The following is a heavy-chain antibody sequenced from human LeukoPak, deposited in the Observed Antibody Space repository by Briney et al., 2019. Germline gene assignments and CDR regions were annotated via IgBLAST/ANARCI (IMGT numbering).Heavy chain of an antibody. V-gene: IGHV3-74*01. D-gene: IGHD5-24*01. CDR1: GFTFSNYW. Sequence: GRSLRVSCAASGFTFSNYWMHWVRQAPGKGLVWVSRINSDGSTTTYADSVKGRFTISRDNAKNTLYLQMNSLRAEDTAVYYCARSRVEMATSLLDYWGQGTLVTVSS. CDR3: ARSRVEMATSLLDY. CDR2: INSDGSTT. J-gene: IGHJ4*02.